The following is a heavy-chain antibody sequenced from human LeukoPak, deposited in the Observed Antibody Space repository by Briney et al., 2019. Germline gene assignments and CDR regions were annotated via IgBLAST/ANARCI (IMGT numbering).Heavy chain of an antibody. J-gene: IGHJ4*02. CDR2: ISSSSDTI. CDR3: ARNTPTYSTPEN. D-gene: IGHD5-18*01. V-gene: IGHV3-48*01. Sequence: GGSLRLSCAASGFTFNIYSMNWVRQAPGKGLEWVSYISSSSDTIYYAASVKGRFTISRDNAKNSLYLHMNSLRAEDTAMYYCARNTPTYSTPENWGQGTLVTVSS. CDR1: GFTFNIYS.